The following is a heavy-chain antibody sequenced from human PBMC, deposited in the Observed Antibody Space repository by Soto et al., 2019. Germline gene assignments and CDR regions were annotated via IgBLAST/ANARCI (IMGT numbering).Heavy chain of an antibody. D-gene: IGHD6-19*01. CDR1: GYIFSTSG. J-gene: IGHJ2*01. CDR2: ISVYSGST. V-gene: IGHV1-18*01. Sequence: ASVKVSCKASGYIFSTSGMTWVRQAPGQGLDYMGYISVYSGSTDYAPTFQDRLSVTTDTSTNTVYMELRSLRSDDTAVYYCARDVLGSGWAHPSYFDLWGRGTLVTVSS. CDR3: ARDVLGSGWAHPSYFDL.